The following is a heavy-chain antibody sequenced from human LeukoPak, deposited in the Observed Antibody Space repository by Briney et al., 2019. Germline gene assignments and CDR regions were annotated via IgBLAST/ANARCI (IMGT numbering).Heavy chain of an antibody. CDR2: IIPIFGTA. V-gene: IGHV1-69*06. J-gene: IGHJ6*02. Sequence: GASVNVSCKASGGTFSSYAISWVRQAPGQGLEWMGGIIPIFGTANYAQKFQGRVTITADKSTSTAYMELSSLRSEDTAVYYCAQLGIYYYYYGMDVWGQGTTVTVSS. D-gene: IGHD7-27*01. CDR1: GGTFSSYA. CDR3: AQLGIYYYYYGMDV.